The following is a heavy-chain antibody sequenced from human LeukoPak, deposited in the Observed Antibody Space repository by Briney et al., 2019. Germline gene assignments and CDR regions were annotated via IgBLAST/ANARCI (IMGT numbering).Heavy chain of an antibody. D-gene: IGHD1-26*01. CDR2: ISTLGST. CDR1: GGSINNYY. V-gene: IGHV4-4*07. CDR3: ARVAQYLVGASSTAFFEY. J-gene: IGHJ4*02. Sequence: ASETLSLTCSVSGGSINNYYWTWIRQPAGKGLEWIGHISTLGSTNYNPSLKSRVSMSVDTSNYHFSLKLSFVTAADTAIYYCARVAQYLVGASSTAFFEYWGQGTLVTVSS.